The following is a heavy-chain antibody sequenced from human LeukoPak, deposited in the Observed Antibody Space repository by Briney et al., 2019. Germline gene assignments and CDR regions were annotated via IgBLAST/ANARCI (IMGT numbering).Heavy chain of an antibody. CDR1: GFTFSSYA. V-gene: IGHV3-23*01. J-gene: IGHJ3*02. Sequence: GGSLRLSCAASGFTFSSYAMSWVRQAPGKGLEWVSALSGSGGSTFYADSVKRRFTISRDNSKNTLYLQMNSLRAADTAVYYCAKDDNRNYDFWSGYSTHDAFDIWGQGTMVTVSS. CDR2: LSGSGGST. CDR3: AKDDNRNYDFWSGYSTHDAFDI. D-gene: IGHD3-3*01.